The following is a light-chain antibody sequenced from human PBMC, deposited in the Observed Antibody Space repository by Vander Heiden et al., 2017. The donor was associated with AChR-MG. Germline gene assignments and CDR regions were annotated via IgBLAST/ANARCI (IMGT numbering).Light chain of an antibody. V-gene: IGLV2-11*01. CDR3: SSYAGTHTYLI. Sequence: QSALTQPRSVSGPPGQSVTIACTGTSNDIGGYNHVSWYQQHQGKAHNLMIVGVSKRPSGVPDRFAGSKSGTKASLTISGLQADDEAADVCSSYAGTHTYLIFGGGTTLTVL. CDR1: SNDIGGYNH. J-gene: IGLJ2*01. CDR2: GVS.